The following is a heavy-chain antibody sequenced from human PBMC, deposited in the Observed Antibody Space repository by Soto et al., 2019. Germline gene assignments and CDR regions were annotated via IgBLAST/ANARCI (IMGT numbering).Heavy chain of an antibody. CDR1: GGSISSYY. Sequence: SETLSLTCTVSGGSISSYYWSWIRQPPGKGLEWIGYIYYSGSTNYNPSLKSRVTISVDTSKNQFSLKLSSVTAADTAVYYCAGAWGAYYYSYGMDVWGQGTTVTVSS. V-gene: IGHV4-59*01. D-gene: IGHD7-27*01. CDR3: AGAWGAYYYSYGMDV. J-gene: IGHJ6*02. CDR2: IYYSGST.